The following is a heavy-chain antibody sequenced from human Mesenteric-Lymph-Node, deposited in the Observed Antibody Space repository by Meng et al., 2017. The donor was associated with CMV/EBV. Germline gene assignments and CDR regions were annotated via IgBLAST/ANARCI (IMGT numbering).Heavy chain of an antibody. CDR3: ANSYDSSGYPTFDF. J-gene: IGHJ4*02. CDR2: ITPSGSNT. V-gene: IGHV3-23*01. D-gene: IGHD3-22*01. CDR1: GFTFRSYA. Sequence: GESLKISCAGSGFTFRSYAMSWVRQAPGKGLEWVSGITPSGSNTYYANSVKGRFTISRDNSKNTLYLQMNSLRTEDTAVYTCANSYDSSGYPTFDFWGQGTLITVSS.